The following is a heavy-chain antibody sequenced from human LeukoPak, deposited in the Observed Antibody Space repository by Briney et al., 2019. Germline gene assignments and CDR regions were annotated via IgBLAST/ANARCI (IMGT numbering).Heavy chain of an antibody. CDR1: GFTFSNYA. V-gene: IGHV3-23*01. J-gene: IGHJ4*02. Sequence: QPGGSLRLSCVASGFTFSNYAMSWVRQAPGKGLEWVSAITGGGTNRYYADSLKGRFTTSRDNSKNTEFLQMNSLRHEDTAIYYCVIWGDYDVLTGYYVPDYWGQGTLVIVAS. D-gene: IGHD3-9*01. CDR2: ITGGGTNR. CDR3: VIWGDYDVLTGYYVPDY.